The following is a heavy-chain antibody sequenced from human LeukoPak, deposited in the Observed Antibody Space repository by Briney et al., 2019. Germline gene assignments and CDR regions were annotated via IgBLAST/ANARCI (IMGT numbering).Heavy chain of an antibody. V-gene: IGHV3-64*01. CDR2: ISSNGSST. CDR3: ARDGPYGSGSTGIDY. J-gene: IGHJ4*02. Sequence: PGGSLRLSCAASGFTFNRYSMHWVRQAPGKGLEYVSAISSNGSSTYYANSVKGRFTISRDNSKNTLYLQMGSLRAEDMAVYYCARDGPYGSGSTGIDYWGQGTLITVS. D-gene: IGHD3-10*01. CDR1: GFTFNRYS.